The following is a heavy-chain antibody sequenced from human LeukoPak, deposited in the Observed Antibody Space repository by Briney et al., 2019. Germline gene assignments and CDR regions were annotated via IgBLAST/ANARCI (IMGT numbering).Heavy chain of an antibody. D-gene: IGHD6-6*01. J-gene: IGHJ5*02. Sequence: GGSLRLSCGTSGFTFSSYAMSWVRQAPGKGLEWVSAISGSGGSTYYADSVKGRFTISRDNSKYTLYLQMNSLRAEDTAVYYCAKDLAEYSSSPWGQGTLVTVSS. CDR1: GFTFSSYA. CDR2: ISGSGGST. V-gene: IGHV3-23*01. CDR3: AKDLAEYSSSP.